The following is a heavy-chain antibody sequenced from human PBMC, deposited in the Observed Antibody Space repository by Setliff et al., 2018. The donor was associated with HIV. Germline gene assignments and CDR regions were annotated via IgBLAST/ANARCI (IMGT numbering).Heavy chain of an antibody. CDR1: GFTFSSYN. D-gene: IGHD3-10*01. J-gene: IGHJ4*02. CDR3: ARSYYGPFPDDY. Sequence: GGSLRLSCAASGFTFSSYNMNWVRQAPGKGLEWVSSISSSSSYIYYADSLKGRFTISRDNAKHSLYLQMESLRAEDTAVYYCARSYYGPFPDDYWGQGTLVTVSS. V-gene: IGHV3-21*01. CDR2: ISSSSSYI.